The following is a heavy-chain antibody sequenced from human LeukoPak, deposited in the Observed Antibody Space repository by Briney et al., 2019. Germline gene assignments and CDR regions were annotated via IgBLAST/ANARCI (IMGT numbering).Heavy chain of an antibody. Sequence: SVKVSCKASGGTFSSYAISWVRQAPGQGLEWMGGIIPIFGTANYAQKFQGRVTITADESTSTAYMELSSLRSEDTAVYYCARVIMGAVAQGDYYYYMDVWGKGATVAVSS. CDR2: IIPIFGTA. V-gene: IGHV1-69*13. D-gene: IGHD6-19*01. CDR1: GGTFSSYA. J-gene: IGHJ6*03. CDR3: ARVIMGAVAQGDYYYYMDV.